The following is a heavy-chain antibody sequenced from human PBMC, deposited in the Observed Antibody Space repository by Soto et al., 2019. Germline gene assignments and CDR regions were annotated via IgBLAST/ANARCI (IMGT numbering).Heavy chain of an antibody. J-gene: IGHJ4*02. CDR1: GGSISSSSYY. Sequence: SETLSLTCTVSGGSISSSSYYWGWIRQPPGKGLEWIGEINHSGSTNYNPSLKSRVTISVDTSKNQFSLKLSSVTAADTAVYYCARGVGGPWGQGTLVTVSS. D-gene: IGHD3-3*01. V-gene: IGHV4-39*07. CDR3: ARGVGGP. CDR2: INHSGST.